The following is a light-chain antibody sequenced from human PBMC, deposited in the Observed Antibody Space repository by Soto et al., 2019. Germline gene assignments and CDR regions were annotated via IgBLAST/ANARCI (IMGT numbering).Light chain of an antibody. J-gene: IGKJ1*01. CDR1: QSVSSSY. CDR2: GAS. V-gene: IGKV3-20*01. CDR3: QQYGSSPE. Sequence: EIVLTQSPGTLSLSPGERATLSCRASQSVSSSYLAWYQQKPGQAPRLLIYGASSRATGIPDRFSGSGSGTHFTLTISRLEPEDFAVYYCQQYGSSPEFGQGTKVEIK.